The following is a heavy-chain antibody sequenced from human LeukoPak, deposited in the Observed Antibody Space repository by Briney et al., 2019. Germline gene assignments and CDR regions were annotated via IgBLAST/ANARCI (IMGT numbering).Heavy chain of an antibody. CDR2: IYPGGSGT. D-gene: IGHD6-13*01. J-gene: IGHJ4*02. CDR3: ARAASGTARFDL. V-gene: IGHV5-51*01. Sequence: GESLKISCKVSGYIFTNYYIGWVRQMPGEGLQWMGVIYPGGSGTRYSPSFQGQVTISADKSISTAYLQWSSLKASDTAIYYCARAASGTARFDLWGQGTLVTVSS. CDR1: GYIFTNYY.